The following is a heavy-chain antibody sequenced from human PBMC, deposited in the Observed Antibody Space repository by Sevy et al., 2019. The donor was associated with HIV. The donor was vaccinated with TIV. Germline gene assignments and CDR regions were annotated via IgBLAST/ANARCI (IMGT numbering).Heavy chain of an antibody. CDR2: IYRSGSA. J-gene: IGHJ3*02. V-gene: IGHV4-31*03. CDR1: GGSINTGGYY. Sequence: SETLSLTCTVSGGSINTGGYYWSWIRQHPGKGLEWIGYIYRSGSAFYNPSLESRVTISVDTSKNQFSRKLSSVTAADRAVYYCATHPNYYDSTGFPHGLNIWGQGTMVTVSS. D-gene: IGHD3-22*01. CDR3: ATHPNYYDSTGFPHGLNI.